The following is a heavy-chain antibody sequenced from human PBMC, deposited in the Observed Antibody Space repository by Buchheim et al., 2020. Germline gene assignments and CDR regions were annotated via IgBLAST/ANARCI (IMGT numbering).Heavy chain of an antibody. Sequence: QVQLQESGPGLVKPSETLSLTCTVSGGSISSYYWSWIRQPPGKGLEWIGYIYYSGSTNYNPSLKSRVTISVDTSKSQFSLKLSSVTAADTAVYYCARSFVVVPAALGDYYYGMDVWGQGTT. D-gene: IGHD2-2*01. J-gene: IGHJ6*02. CDR2: IYYSGST. CDR3: ARSFVVVPAALGDYYYGMDV. V-gene: IGHV4-59*01. CDR1: GGSISSYY.